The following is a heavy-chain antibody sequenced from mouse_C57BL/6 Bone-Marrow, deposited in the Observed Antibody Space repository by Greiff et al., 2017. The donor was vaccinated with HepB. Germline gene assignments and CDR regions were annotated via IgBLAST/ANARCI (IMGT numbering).Heavy chain of an antibody. CDR3: ARYIATIYY. J-gene: IGHJ2*01. D-gene: IGHD1-1*02. Sequence: EVQLVESGGGLVKPGGSLKLSCAASGFTFSSYAMSWVRQTPEKRLEWVATISDGGSYTYYPDNVKGRFTISRDNAKNNLYLQMSHLKSEDTAMYYCARYIATIYYWGQGTTLTVSS. V-gene: IGHV5-4*01. CDR1: GFTFSSYA. CDR2: ISDGGSYT.